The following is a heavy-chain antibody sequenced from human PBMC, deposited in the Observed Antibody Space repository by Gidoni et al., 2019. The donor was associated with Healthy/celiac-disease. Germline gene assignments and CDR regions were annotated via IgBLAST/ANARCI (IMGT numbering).Heavy chain of an antibody. J-gene: IGHJ3*02. V-gene: IGHV3-21*01. CDR1: GFTFSSYS. CDR3: ARDYCSGGSCYGCAFDI. CDR2: ISSSSSYI. D-gene: IGHD2-15*01. Sequence: EVQLVESGGGLVKPGGSLRLSCAASGFTFSSYSMNWVRQAPGKGLEWVSSISSSSSYIYHADSVKGRFTISRDNAKNSLYLQMNSLRAEDTAVYYCARDYCSGGSCYGCAFDIWGQGTMVTVSS.